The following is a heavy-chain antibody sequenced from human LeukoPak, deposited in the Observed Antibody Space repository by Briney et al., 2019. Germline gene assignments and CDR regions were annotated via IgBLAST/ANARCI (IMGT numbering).Heavy chain of an antibody. CDR2: LSGSGITT. CDR3: ERGREESDY. CDR1: GFTFSNSA. Sequence: GGSLRLSCAASGFTFSNSAMSWVRQAPGKGLEWVPTLSGSGITTYYADSVKGRFTISRDNAKNSLYLQMNSLRAEDTAVYYCERGREESDYWGQGTLVTVSS. V-gene: IGHV3-48*04. J-gene: IGHJ4*02.